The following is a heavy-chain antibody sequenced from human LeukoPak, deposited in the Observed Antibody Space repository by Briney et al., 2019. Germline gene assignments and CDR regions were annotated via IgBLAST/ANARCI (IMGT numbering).Heavy chain of an antibody. CDR1: GGTFSSYA. CDR3: ARTAARRFDY. V-gene: IGHV1-46*01. Sequence: AASVKVSCKASGGTFSSYAISWVRQAPGQGLEWMGIINPTGGSTTYAQKFQGRVTMTRDTSTSTVYMELSSLRSDDTAVYYCARTAARRFDYWGQGTLVTVSS. D-gene: IGHD6-6*01. CDR2: INPTGGST. J-gene: IGHJ4*02.